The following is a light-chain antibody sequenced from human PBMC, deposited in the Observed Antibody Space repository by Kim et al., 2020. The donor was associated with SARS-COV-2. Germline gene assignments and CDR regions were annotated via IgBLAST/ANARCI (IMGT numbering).Light chain of an antibody. CDR1: SIGSKS. V-gene: IGLV3-21*04. CDR3: QVWDSSSDHRVV. CDR2: YDS. Sequence: PGKTARVACGGNSIGSKSGNWYQQKSDQAPVLVIYYDSDRPSGIPERFSGSNSGNTATLTISRVEAGDEADYYCQVWDSSSDHRVVFGGGTQLTVL. J-gene: IGLJ2*01.